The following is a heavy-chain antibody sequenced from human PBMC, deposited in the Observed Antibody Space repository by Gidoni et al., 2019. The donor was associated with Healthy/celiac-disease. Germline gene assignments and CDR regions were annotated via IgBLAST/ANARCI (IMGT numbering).Heavy chain of an antibody. V-gene: IGHV3-23*01. J-gene: IGHJ4*02. Sequence: EVQLLESGGGLVQPVGSLRLSCAASGFTFRSYSMSWVRQAPGKGLEWVSAISGSGGSTYYADSVKGRFTISRDNSKNTLYLQMNSLRAEDTAVYYCAKDRRRAQYSSGPPIGFDYWGQGTLVTVSS. CDR3: AKDRRRAQYSSGPPIGFDY. CDR2: ISGSGGST. CDR1: GFTFRSYS. D-gene: IGHD6-19*01.